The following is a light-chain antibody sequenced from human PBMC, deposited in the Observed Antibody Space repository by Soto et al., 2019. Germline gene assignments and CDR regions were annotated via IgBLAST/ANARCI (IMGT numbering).Light chain of an antibody. CDR2: GAS. CDR3: QQRSYWLT. CDR1: QSISTS. J-gene: IGKJ4*02. Sequence: EIVLTQSPATLSLSPGERATLSCRASQSISTSLAWYQHKPGQAPRLLIYGASSRATGVPARFSGSGSGTDFTLTISSLEPEDFDVYYCQQRSYWLTFGGGTKVEIK. V-gene: IGKV3-11*01.